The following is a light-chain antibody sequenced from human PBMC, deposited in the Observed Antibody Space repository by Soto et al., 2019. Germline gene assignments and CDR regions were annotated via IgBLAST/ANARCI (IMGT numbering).Light chain of an antibody. CDR3: QQYNSYPHT. Sequence: DIQMTQSPSTLSASVGDRVTVTCRASQSISGWLAWYQQKAGKAPKLLIYKASTLESAVPSRFSGSGSGTEFTLTISILQPDDSATYYCQQYNSYPHTFGQGTKVDIK. V-gene: IGKV1-5*03. J-gene: IGKJ2*01. CDR1: QSISGW. CDR2: KAS.